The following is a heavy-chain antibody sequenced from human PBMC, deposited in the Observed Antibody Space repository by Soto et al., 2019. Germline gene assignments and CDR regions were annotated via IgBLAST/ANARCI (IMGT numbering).Heavy chain of an antibody. CDR2: IGSSSGSI. CDR1: GFTFSSYS. D-gene: IGHD1-7*01. J-gene: IGHJ4*02. CDR3: ARDPLPGTSHFDY. V-gene: IGHV3-48*02. Sequence: GGSLRLSCAASGFTFSSYSMNWVRQAPGKGLEWISYIGSSSGSIYYADSVKGRFTISRDNAKNSVYPQMNSLRDEDTAVYYCARDPLPGTSHFDYWGQGTLVTVSS.